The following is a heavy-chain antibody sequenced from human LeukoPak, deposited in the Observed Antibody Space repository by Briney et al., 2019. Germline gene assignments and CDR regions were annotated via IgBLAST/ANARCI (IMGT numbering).Heavy chain of an antibody. Sequence: SETLSLTCTVSGGSISSHYWSWIRQPPGKGLEWIGYIYYSGSTNYNPSLKSRVTISVDTSKNQFSLKLSSVTAAGTAVYYCARGGCSGGSCYVFYMDVWGKGTTVTVSS. CDR1: GGSISSHY. J-gene: IGHJ6*03. D-gene: IGHD2-15*01. CDR3: ARGGCSGGSCYVFYMDV. V-gene: IGHV4-59*11. CDR2: IYYSGST.